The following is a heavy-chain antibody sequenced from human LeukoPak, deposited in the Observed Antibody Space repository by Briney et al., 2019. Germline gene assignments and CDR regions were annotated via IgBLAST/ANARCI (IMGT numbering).Heavy chain of an antibody. CDR1: GFTFSDYY. V-gene: IGHV3-11*04. Sequence: PGGSLRLSCAASGFTFSDYYMSWIRQAPGKGLEWVSYISSSGSTIYYADSVKGRFTISRDNAKNSLYLQMNSLRAEDTAVYYCAKDSTHYRVWDDYDSTGLTYWGQGTLVTVSS. J-gene: IGHJ4*02. CDR2: ISSSGSTI. CDR3: AKDSTHYRVWDDYDSTGLTY. D-gene: IGHD3-22*01.